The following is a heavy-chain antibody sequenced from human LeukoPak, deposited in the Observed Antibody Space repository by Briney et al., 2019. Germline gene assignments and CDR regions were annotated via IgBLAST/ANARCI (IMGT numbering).Heavy chain of an antibody. V-gene: IGHV3-7*03. CDR2: IKQDGSEK. CDR3: AGLPVVTAVTGAFHI. J-gene: IGHJ3*02. D-gene: IGHD2-21*02. Sequence: GGSLRLSCAASGFTFSSYWMSWVRQAPGKGLEWVANIKQDGSEKYYVDSVKGRFTISRDNSKNTLFLQMNSLRAEDTAIYYCAGLPVVTAVTGAFHIWGQGTMVTVSS. CDR1: GFTFSSYW.